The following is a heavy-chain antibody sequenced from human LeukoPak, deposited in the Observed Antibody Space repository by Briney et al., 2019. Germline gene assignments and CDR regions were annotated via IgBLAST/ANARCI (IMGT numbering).Heavy chain of an antibody. D-gene: IGHD1-26*01. J-gene: IGHJ6*02. CDR2: IYYSGST. Sequence: PSETLSLTCTVSGGSISNYYCSWIRQPPGKGLEWIWYIYYSGSTNYTHSFKSRVTISVDTSKNPFSLKLSSVTAADTAVYYCARGFCDSGSYLGMDVWGQGTTVTVSS. CDR3: ARGFCDSGSYLGMDV. V-gene: IGHV4-59*01. CDR1: GGSISNYY.